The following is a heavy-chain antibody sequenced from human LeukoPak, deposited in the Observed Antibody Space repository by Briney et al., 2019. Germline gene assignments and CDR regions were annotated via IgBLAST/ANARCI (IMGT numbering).Heavy chain of an antibody. CDR1: GGSISSSSYY. CDR3: ARHAENGYDRFDH. V-gene: IGHV4-61*05. Sequence: SGTLSLTCTVSGGSISSSSYYWGWIRQPPGKGLEWIGYIYDSGSTNFKSPLKSRVTMSGDTSKNQFSLKVNSVTAADTAVYYCARHAENGYDRFDHRGPGTLVTVSS. D-gene: IGHD5-12*01. CDR2: IYDSGST. J-gene: IGHJ4*02.